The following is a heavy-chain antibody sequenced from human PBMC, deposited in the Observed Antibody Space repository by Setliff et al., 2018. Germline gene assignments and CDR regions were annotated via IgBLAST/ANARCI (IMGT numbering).Heavy chain of an antibody. CDR3: ARGEAILVVVDAEGNRVVP. J-gene: IGHJ5*02. CDR2: IIPIFGAA. CDR1: GDTFRTYS. Sequence: GASVKVSCKISGDTFRTYSINWVRQAPGQGLEWMGGIIPIFGAADYAKKFQGRVTITTDDYANTSYMELISLRSGDTAMYYCARGEAILVVVDAEGNRVVPWGQRTMVSVSS. D-gene: IGHD2-15*01. V-gene: IGHV1-69*05.